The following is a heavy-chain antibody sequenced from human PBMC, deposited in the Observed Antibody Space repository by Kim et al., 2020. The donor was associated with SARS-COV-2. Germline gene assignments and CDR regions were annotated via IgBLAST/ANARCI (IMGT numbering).Heavy chain of an antibody. J-gene: IGHJ3*02. CDR3: ASLRVTTNAFDI. Sequence: YYNPSLKSRVTISVDTSKNQFSLKLSSVTAAGTAVYYCASLRVTTNAFDIWGQGTMVTVSS. D-gene: IGHD3-22*01. V-gene: IGHV4-31*02.